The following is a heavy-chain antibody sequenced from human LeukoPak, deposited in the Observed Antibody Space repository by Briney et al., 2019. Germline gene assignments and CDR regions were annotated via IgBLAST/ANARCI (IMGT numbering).Heavy chain of an antibody. CDR1: GYTFNGHY. J-gene: IGHJ6*03. Sequence: ASVKVSCKASGYTFNGHYMHWVRQAPGQGLEWMGWINPNSGGTNYAQKFQGRVTMTRDTSISTAYMELSRLRSDDTAVYYCASLGYCSGGSCSRGWYYYMDVWGKGTTVTISS. CDR2: INPNSGGT. D-gene: IGHD2-15*01. CDR3: ASLGYCSGGSCSRGWYYYMDV. V-gene: IGHV1-2*02.